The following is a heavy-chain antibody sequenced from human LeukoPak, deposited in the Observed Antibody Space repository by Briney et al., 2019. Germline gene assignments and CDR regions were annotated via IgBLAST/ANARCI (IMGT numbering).Heavy chain of an antibody. CDR2: MNPNSGNT. V-gene: IGHV1-8*03. Sequence: ASVKVSCKASGGTFSSYAISWVRQAPGQGLEWMGWMNPNSGNTGYAQKFQGRVTITRNTSISTAYMELSSLRSEDTAVYYCARDFPPGSRAFDIWGQGTMVTVSS. J-gene: IGHJ3*02. CDR1: GGTFSSYA. D-gene: IGHD1-14*01. CDR3: ARDFPPGSRAFDI.